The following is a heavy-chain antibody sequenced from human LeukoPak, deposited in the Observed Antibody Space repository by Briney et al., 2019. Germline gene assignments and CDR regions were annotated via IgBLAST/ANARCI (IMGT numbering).Heavy chain of an antibody. J-gene: IGHJ5*02. CDR3: ARVLLRFDP. D-gene: IGHD3-16*01. CDR1: GYTFTSYV. V-gene: IGHV1-18*01. Sequence: ALVKVSCKASGYTFTSYVINWVRQAPGQGFEWMGWISPYNGNTNYAQKLQGRVTMTTDTSTSTAYMELRSLRSDDTAVYYCARVLLRFDPWGQGTLVTVSS. CDR2: ISPYNGNT.